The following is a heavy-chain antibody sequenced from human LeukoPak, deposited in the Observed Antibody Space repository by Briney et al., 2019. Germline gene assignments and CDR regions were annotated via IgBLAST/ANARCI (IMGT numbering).Heavy chain of an antibody. CDR3: ARARSGNYRHCFDP. CDR2: INPSGGSA. D-gene: IGHD1-26*01. CDR1: GYTFIDYY. V-gene: IGHV1-46*01. J-gene: IGHJ5*02. Sequence: ASVKVSCKASGYTFIDYYIHWVRQAPGQGLEWMGIINPSGGSASYAQRFQGRVTMTRDTSTSTVYMELSSLRSEDTAVYYCARARSGNYRHCFDPWGQGTLVTVSS.